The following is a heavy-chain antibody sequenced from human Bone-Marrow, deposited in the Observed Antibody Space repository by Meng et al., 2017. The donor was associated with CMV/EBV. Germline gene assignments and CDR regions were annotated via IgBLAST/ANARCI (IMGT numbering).Heavy chain of an antibody. V-gene: IGHV3-21*01. CDR3: AKAYGDYPKLYYYYGMDV. D-gene: IGHD4-17*01. CDR2: ISSSSSYI. J-gene: IGHJ6*02. CDR1: GFTFSSYS. Sequence: GESLKISCAASGFTFSSYSMNWVRQAPGKGLEWVSSISSSSSYIYYADSVKGRFTISRDNAKNSLYLQMNSLRAEDTAVYYCAKAYGDYPKLYYYYGMDVWGQGTTVTVSS.